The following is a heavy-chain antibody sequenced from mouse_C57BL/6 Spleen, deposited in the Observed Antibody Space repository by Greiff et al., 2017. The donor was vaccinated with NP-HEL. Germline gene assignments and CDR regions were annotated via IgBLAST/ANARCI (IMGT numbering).Heavy chain of an antibody. CDR2: IWTGGGT. Sequence: VQLQQSGPGLVAPSQSLSITCTVSGFSLTSYAISWVRQPPGKGLEWLGVIWTGGGTNYNSALKSRLSISKDNSKSQVFLKMNSLQTDDTARYYCARTDYYGAPLTYWYFDVWGTGTTVTVSS. V-gene: IGHV2-9-1*01. J-gene: IGHJ1*03. CDR1: GFSLTSYA. CDR3: ARTDYYGAPLTYWYFDV. D-gene: IGHD1-1*01.